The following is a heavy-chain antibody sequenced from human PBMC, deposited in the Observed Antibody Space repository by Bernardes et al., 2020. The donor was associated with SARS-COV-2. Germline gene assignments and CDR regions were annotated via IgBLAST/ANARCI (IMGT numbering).Heavy chain of an antibody. CDR3: ARACSSTSCYFLGWFDP. Sequence: GGSLRLSCAASGFTFSSSSMNWVRQAPGKGLEWVSYISSSSSTIYYADSVKGRFTISRDNAKNSLYLQMNSLRAEDTAVYYCARACSSTSCYFLGWFDPWGQGTLVTVSS. J-gene: IGHJ5*02. CDR1: GFTFSSSS. V-gene: IGHV3-48*01. D-gene: IGHD2-2*01. CDR2: ISSSSSTI.